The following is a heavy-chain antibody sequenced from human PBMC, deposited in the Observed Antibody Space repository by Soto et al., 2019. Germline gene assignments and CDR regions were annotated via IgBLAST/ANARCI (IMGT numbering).Heavy chain of an antibody. CDR2: ISYDGSNK. CDR1: GFTFSSYA. Sequence: QVQLVESGGGVVQPGRSLRLSCAASGFTFSSYAMHWVRQAPGKGLEWVAVISYDGSNKYYADSVKGRFTISRDNSKNTLYLQMNSLRAEDTAVDYCARCVREELELRNGMDVWGQGTTVTVSS. J-gene: IGHJ6*02. CDR3: ARCVREELELRNGMDV. V-gene: IGHV3-30-3*01. D-gene: IGHD1-7*01.